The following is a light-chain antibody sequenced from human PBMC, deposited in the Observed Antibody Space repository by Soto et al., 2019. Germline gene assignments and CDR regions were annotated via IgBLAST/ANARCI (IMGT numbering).Light chain of an antibody. CDR3: QQYDNRPPS. J-gene: IGKJ4*01. V-gene: IGKV1-33*01. Sequence: DIQMTQSPSSLSASVGDRVTITCQASQDISNYLNWYQQKPGKAPKLLIYDASNLETGVPSRFSGSGSGTDFTFTISSLQPEDSATYYCQQYDNRPPSFGGGTRVEIK. CDR1: QDISNY. CDR2: DAS.